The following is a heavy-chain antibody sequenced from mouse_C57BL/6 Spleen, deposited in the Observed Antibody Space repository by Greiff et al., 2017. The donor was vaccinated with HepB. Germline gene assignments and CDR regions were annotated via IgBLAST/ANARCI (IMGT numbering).Heavy chain of an antibody. D-gene: IGHD1-1*01. Sequence: VQLQQPGAELVKPGASVKMSCKASGYTFTSYWITWVKQRPGQGLEWIGDIYPGSGSTNYNEKFKSKATLTVDTSSSTAFMQLSSLTSEDSAVYYCARYPYYGSSYYAMDYWGQGTSVTVSS. V-gene: IGHV1-55*01. CDR1: GYTFTSYW. CDR3: ARYPYYGSSYYAMDY. CDR2: IYPGSGST. J-gene: IGHJ4*01.